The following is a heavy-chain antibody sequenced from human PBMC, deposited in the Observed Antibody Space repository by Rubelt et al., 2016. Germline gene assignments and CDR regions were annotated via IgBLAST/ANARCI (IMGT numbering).Heavy chain of an antibody. D-gene: IGHD6-13*01. V-gene: IGHV3-30*04. J-gene: IGHJ4*02. Sequence: VQLVESGGGVVQPGRSLRLSCAASGFTFSSYAMHWVRQAPGKGLEWVAVISYDGSNKYYADSVKGRFTISRDNSRDTLYLQMNSLRAEDTAVYYCAKSTYNSGWYSSDFDYWGQGTLVTVSS. CDR3: AKSTYNSGWYSSDFDY. CDR1: GFTFSSYA. CDR2: ISYDGSNK.